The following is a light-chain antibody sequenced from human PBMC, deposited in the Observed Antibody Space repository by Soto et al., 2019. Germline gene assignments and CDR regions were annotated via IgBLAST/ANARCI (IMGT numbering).Light chain of an antibody. CDR1: QSVSNN. V-gene: IGKV3D-15*01. Sequence: VLTQSPATLSVSPGERAALSCRASQSVSNNLAWYQQKPGQPPRLLIFGASTRATGIPARFSGSGSEAEFALTISTLQSEDFAVYYCQQYSVWTVNFSGGTKVDI. CDR3: QQYSVWTVN. J-gene: IGKJ4*01. CDR2: GAS.